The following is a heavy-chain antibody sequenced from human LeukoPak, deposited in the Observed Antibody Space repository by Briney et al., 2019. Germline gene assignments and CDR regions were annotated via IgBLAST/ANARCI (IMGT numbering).Heavy chain of an antibody. D-gene: IGHD1-26*01. CDR3: AKDKISGSYSSPDAFDI. CDR2: ISGSGGST. CDR1: GFTFSSYA. V-gene: IGHV3-23*01. J-gene: IGHJ3*02. Sequence: GGSLRLSCAASGFTFSSYAMSWVRQAPGKGLEWVSGISGSGGSTYYADSVKGRFTISRDNSKNTLYLQMNSLRAEETAVYYCAKDKISGSYSSPDAFDIWGQGTMVTVSS.